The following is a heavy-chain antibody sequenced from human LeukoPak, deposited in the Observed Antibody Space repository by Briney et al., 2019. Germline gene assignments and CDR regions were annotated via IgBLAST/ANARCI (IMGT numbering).Heavy chain of an antibody. D-gene: IGHD1-1*01. J-gene: IGHJ4*02. V-gene: IGHV4-31*03. Sequence: PSETLSLTCTVSGGSISSGGYYWSWIRQHPGQGLAWIGYIYYSGSTYYNPSLKSRVTISVDTSKNQFSLKLSSVTAADTAVYYCASRMEYYFDYWGQGTLVTVSS. CDR3: ASRMEYYFDY. CDR1: GGSISSGGYY. CDR2: IYYSGST.